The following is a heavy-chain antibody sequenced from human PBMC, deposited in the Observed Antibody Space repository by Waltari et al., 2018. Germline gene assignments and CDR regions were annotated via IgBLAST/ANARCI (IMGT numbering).Heavy chain of an antibody. CDR1: GFTFGSYD. V-gene: IGHV3-30*01. J-gene: IGHJ4*02. D-gene: IGHD2-15*01. Sequence: QVQLVESGGGVVQPGRYLRLSCAASGFTFGSYDMHWVRKAPGEGLELVAVISYDGSNKYYADSVKGRFTISRDNSKNTLYLQMNSLRAEDTAVYYCARVFRGYCSGGSCYSGGEGYWGQGTLVTVSS. CDR3: ARVFRGYCSGGSCYSGGEGY. CDR2: ISYDGSNK.